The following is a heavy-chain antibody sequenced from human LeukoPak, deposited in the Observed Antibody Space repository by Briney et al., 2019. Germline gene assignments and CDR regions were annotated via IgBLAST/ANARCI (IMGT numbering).Heavy chain of an antibody. V-gene: IGHV3-66*04. J-gene: IGHJ4*02. CDR1: GFTVSSNY. CDR2: IYSGGST. D-gene: IGHD1-26*01. Sequence: GGSLRLSCAASGFTVSSNYMSWVRQAPGKGLEWVSVIYSGGSTYYADSVKGRFAISRDNSKNTLYLQMNSLRAEDTAVYYCARRASGSYGYWGQGTLVTVSS. CDR3: ARRASGSYGY.